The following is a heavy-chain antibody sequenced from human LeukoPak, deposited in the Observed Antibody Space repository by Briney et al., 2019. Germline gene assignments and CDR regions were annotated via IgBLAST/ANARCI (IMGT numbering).Heavy chain of an antibody. D-gene: IGHD3-10*01. CDR3: ARVEWGFGGSGRWGYYFDY. V-gene: IGHV4-59*01. Sequence: KPSETLSLTCTVSGGSISSYYWSWIRQPPGKGLEWIGYIYYSGSTNYNPSLKSRVTMSVDTSKNQFSLKLSSVTAADTAVYYCARVEWGFGGSGRWGYYFDYWGQGTLVTVSS. J-gene: IGHJ4*02. CDR1: GGSISSYY. CDR2: IYYSGST.